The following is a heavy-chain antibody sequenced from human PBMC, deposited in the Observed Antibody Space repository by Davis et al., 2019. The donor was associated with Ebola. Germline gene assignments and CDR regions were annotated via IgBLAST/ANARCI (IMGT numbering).Heavy chain of an antibody. J-gene: IGHJ2*01. CDR1: GGSMSSYY. V-gene: IGHV4-59*01. D-gene: IGHD3-10*01. CDR2: VSSSGST. Sequence: SETLSLTCTVSGGSMSSYYWSWFRQTPGKGLEWIGYVSSSGSTNYNPSLKSRVTISVDTSKNQFSLKLSSVTAADTAVYYCARDRYTMVQGVISKPGWYFDLWGRGTLVTVSS. CDR3: ARDRYTMVQGVISKPGWYFDL.